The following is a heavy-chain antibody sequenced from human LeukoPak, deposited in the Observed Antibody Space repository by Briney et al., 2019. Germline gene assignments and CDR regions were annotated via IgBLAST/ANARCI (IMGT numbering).Heavy chain of an antibody. CDR3: ARDPRGESPKLHFDY. Sequence: ASVKVSCKASGYTFTSYYMHWVRQAPGQGLEWVGIINPSGGSTSYAQKFQGRVTMTRDTSTSTVYMELSSLRSEDTAVYYCARDPRGESPKLHFDYWGQGTLVTVSS. V-gene: IGHV1-46*01. CDR2: INPSGGST. J-gene: IGHJ4*02. D-gene: IGHD3-10*01. CDR1: GYTFTSYY.